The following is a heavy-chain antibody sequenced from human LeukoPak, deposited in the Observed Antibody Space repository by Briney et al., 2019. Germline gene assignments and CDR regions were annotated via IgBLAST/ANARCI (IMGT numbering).Heavy chain of an antibody. Sequence: PGGSLRLSCAASGFTVSSNYMSWARQAPGKGLEWVSVIYSGGSTYYADSVKGRFTISRDNSKNTLYLQMNSLRAEDTAVYYCARDAITVTSTSYYYYGMDVWGQGTTVTVSS. J-gene: IGHJ6*02. CDR3: ARDAITVTSTSYYYYGMDV. CDR2: IYSGGST. CDR1: GFTVSSNY. V-gene: IGHV3-66*01. D-gene: IGHD4-11*01.